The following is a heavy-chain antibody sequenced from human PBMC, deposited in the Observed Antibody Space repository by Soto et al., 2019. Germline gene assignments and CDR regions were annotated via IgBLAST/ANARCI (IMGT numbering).Heavy chain of an antibody. CDR3: ASGIVGATTYGMDV. CDR1: GCTFDDYG. CDR2: INWNGGST. V-gene: IGHV3-20*04. J-gene: IGHJ6*02. D-gene: IGHD1-26*01. Sequence: EVQLVESGGGVVRPGGSLRLSCAASGCTFDDYGMSWVRQAPGKGLEWVSGINWNGGSTGYADSVKGRFTISRDNAKNSLYLQMNRLRAEDTALYYCASGIVGATTYGMDVWGQGTTVTVAS.